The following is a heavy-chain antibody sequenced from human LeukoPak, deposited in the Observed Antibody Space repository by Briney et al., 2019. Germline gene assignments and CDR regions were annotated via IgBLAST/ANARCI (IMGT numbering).Heavy chain of an antibody. J-gene: IGHJ4*02. CDR1: GFTFTSSA. CDR2: IVVGSGNT. Sequence: ASVNVSCKASGFTFTSSAVQWVRQARGQRLEWIGWIVVGSGNTNYAQKFQERVTITRDMSTSLVYMELSSLRSEDTAVYYCARDRGMTTALVDYWGQGTLVTVSS. D-gene: IGHD1-1*01. CDR3: ARDRGMTTALVDY. V-gene: IGHV1-58*01.